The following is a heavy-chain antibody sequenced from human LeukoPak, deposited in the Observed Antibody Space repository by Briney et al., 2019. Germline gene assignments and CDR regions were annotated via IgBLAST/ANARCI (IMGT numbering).Heavy chain of an antibody. D-gene: IGHD5-24*01. Sequence: GGSLSLSCAGSGFTISRDWMSWVCQAQGKGLGREANIKEDESEKNYVDSAKGRFSTSRDNAKNSMYLQMNSLRAEDTAVYYCARVGVEMSTSYYFYYMDVWGKGTTVTVSS. CDR2: IKEDESEK. CDR3: ARVGVEMSTSYYFYYMDV. V-gene: IGHV3-7*02. CDR1: GFTISRDW. J-gene: IGHJ6*03.